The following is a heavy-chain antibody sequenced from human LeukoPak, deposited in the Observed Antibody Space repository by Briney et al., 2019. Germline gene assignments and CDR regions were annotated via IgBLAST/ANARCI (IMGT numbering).Heavy chain of an antibody. J-gene: IGHJ6*03. Sequence: SETLSLTCTVSSGSISTSNYYWGWVRQPPGKALEWIGNIFYSGSTYYSPSLKSRVTISLDTSRNQFSLKLSSVTAADTAVYYCARGVRAVIALPYYYYMDVWGKGTTVTISS. CDR2: IFYSGST. CDR3: ARGVRAVIALPYYYYMDV. CDR1: SGSISTSNYY. V-gene: IGHV4-39*07. D-gene: IGHD3-10*01.